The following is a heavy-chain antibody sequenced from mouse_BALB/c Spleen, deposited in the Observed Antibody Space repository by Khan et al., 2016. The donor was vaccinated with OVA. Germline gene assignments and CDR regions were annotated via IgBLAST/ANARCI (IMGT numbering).Heavy chain of an antibody. J-gene: IGHJ2*01. CDR1: GFTFSSYG. V-gene: IGHV5-17*02. D-gene: IGHD1-1*01. CDR2: ISGDSSTI. Sequence: EVELVESGGGLVQPGGSRTLSCAASGFTFSSYGMHWVRQAPEKGLEWVAYISGDSSTIYYTATVKGRFTISSDNPKNTLSLQMNSLMAEDTAMYYCATSYYYGYYFDYWGPGTTLTVSS. CDR3: ATSYYYGYYFDY.